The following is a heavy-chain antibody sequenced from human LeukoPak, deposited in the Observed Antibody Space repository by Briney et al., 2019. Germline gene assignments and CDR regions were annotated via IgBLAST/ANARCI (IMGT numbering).Heavy chain of an antibody. V-gene: IGHV3-33*01. Sequence: GGSLRLSCAASGFPFSVYGMHWVRRAPGKGLEWVALVWYDGTSEYYADSVKGRFTISRDNSKNTLHLQMNGLRADDTAVYYCVRGPIDNAFDVWGQGTVVIVSS. D-gene: IGHD1-26*01. J-gene: IGHJ3*01. CDR3: VRGPIDNAFDV. CDR2: VWYDGTSE. CDR1: GFPFSVYG.